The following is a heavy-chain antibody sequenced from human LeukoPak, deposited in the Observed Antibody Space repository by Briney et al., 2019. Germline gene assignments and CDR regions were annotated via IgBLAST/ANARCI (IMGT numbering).Heavy chain of an antibody. V-gene: IGHV1-69*13. CDR1: GGTFSSYA. D-gene: IGHD3-10*01. CDR3: ARDRGLDEGALGI. CDR2: IIPIFGTA. Sequence: SVKVSCKASGGTFSSYAISWVRQAPGQGLEWMGGIIPIFGTANYAQKFRGRVTITADESTSTAYMELSSLRSEDTAVYYCARDRGLDEGALGIWGQGTMVTVSS. J-gene: IGHJ3*02.